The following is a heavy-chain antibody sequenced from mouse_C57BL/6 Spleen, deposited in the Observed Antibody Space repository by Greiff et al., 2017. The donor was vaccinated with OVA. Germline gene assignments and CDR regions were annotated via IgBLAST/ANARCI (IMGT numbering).Heavy chain of an antibody. CDR3: TTNYYGNYGGFDY. CDR2: IDPEDGDT. Sequence: EVQLQQSGAELVRPGASVKLSCTASGFNFTDYYMHWVKQRPEQGLEWIGRIDPEDGDTEYAPKFQGKATLTADTSSNTAYLQLSSLTSEDTAVYYCTTNYYGNYGGFDYWGQGTTLTVSS. CDR1: GFNFTDYY. V-gene: IGHV14-1*01. J-gene: IGHJ2*01. D-gene: IGHD2-1*01.